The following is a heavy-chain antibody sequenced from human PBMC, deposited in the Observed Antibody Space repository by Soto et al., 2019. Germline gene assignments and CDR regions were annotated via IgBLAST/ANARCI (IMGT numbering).Heavy chain of an antibody. D-gene: IGHD3-10*01. CDR1: GGSISSYY. V-gene: IGHV4-4*07. Sequence: SETLSLTCTVSGGSISSYYVSWIRQSAGKGLEWIGRIDTSGTTNYNPSLKSRVTMSGDASKNHFSLNLSSVTAADTAVYYCARGPRGYVYYHGMDVWGQGTTVTVSS. J-gene: IGHJ6*02. CDR2: IDTSGTT. CDR3: ARGPRGYVYYHGMDV.